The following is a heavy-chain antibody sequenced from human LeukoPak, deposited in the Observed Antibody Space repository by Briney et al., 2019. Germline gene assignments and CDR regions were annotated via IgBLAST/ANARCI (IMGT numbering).Heavy chain of an antibody. V-gene: IGHV4-34*01. D-gene: IGHD1-26*01. CDR1: GGSFSGYY. CDR3: AVGRGKFDP. Sequence: SETLSLTCAVYGGSFSGYYWSWIRQPPGKGLEWIGEINHSGSTNYNPSLKSRVTISVDTSKNQFSLELSSVTAADTAVYYCAVGRGKFDPWGQGTLVTVSS. J-gene: IGHJ5*02. CDR2: INHSGST.